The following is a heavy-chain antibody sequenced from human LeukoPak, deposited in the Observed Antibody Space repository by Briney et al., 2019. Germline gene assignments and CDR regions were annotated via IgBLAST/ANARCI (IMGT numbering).Heavy chain of an antibody. V-gene: IGHV1-2*02. CDR3: ARDNGRRAAESYFDY. D-gene: IGHD2-15*01. Sequence: ASVKVSCKASGNTFTGYYMHWVRQAPGQGLEWMGWINPNSGGTNYAQKFQGRVTMTRDTSISTAYMELSRLRSDDTAVYYCARDNGRRAAESYFDYWGQGTLVTVSS. CDR2: INPNSGGT. CDR1: GNTFTGYY. J-gene: IGHJ4*02.